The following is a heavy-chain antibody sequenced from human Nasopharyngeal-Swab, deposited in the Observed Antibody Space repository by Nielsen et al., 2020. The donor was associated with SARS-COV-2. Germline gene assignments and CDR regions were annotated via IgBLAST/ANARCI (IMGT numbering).Heavy chain of an antibody. D-gene: IGHD3-3*01. V-gene: IGHV4-59*01. CDR1: GGSISSYY. CDR3: ARASHVVRFLEPYFDY. Sequence: SETLSLTCTVSGGSISSYYWGWIRQPPGKGLEWIGYIYYSGSTNYNPSLKSRVTISVDTSKNQFSLKLSSVTAADTAVYYCARASHVVRFLEPYFDYWGQGTLVTVSS. CDR2: IYYSGST. J-gene: IGHJ4*02.